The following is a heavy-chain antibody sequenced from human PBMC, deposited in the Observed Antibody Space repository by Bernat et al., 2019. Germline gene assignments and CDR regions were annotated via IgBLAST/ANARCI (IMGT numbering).Heavy chain of an antibody. CDR3: AKAPSGELAPPFDY. CDR1: GFTFSSYG. CDR2: ISYDGSNK. J-gene: IGHJ4*02. V-gene: IGHV3-30*18. Sequence: QVPLVESGGVVVQPGRSLRLSCAASGFTFSSYGMHWVRQAPGKGLGWVAVISYDGSNKYEADSGEGRFTRSRDNSKNTLYLQMNSLGAEDTAVYYCAKAPSGELAPPFDYWGQGTLVTVSS. D-gene: IGHD1-26*01.